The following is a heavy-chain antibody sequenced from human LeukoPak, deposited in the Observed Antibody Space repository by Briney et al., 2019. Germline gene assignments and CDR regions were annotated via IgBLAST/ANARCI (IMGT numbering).Heavy chain of an antibody. CDR1: GGSISSGGYY. V-gene: IGHV4-31*03. Sequence: SQTLSLTCTVSGGSISSGGYYWSWIRQHPGKGLEWIGYIYYSGSTYYNPSLKSRVTISVDTSKNQFSLKLSSVTAADTAAYYCARHDPGWFDTWGQGTLVTVSS. J-gene: IGHJ5*02. D-gene: IGHD3-16*01. CDR2: IYYSGST. CDR3: ARHDPGWFDT.